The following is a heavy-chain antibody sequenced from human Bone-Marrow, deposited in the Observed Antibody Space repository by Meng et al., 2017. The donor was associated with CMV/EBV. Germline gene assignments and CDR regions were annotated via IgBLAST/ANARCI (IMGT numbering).Heavy chain of an antibody. CDR3: ARDFSQWEPDMQDAFDI. CDR2: ISAYNGNT. D-gene: IGHD1-26*01. V-gene: IGHV1-18*01. CDR1: GYTFTSYG. Sequence: ASVKVSCKASGYTFTSYGISWVRQAPGQGLEWMGWISAYNGNTNYAQKLQGRVTMTTDTSTSTAYMELRSLRSDDTAVYYCARDFSQWEPDMQDAFDIWGQGKMVNVSS. J-gene: IGHJ3*02.